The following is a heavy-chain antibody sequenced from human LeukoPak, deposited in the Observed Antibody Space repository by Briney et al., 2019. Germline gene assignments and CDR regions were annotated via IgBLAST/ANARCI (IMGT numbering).Heavy chain of an antibody. CDR3: ARSGGIPARPDY. D-gene: IGHD1-14*01. Sequence: PGGSLRLSCAASGFTFSGYAMHWVRQAPGKGLEYVSAISSNGGSTYYANSVKGRFTISRDNSKNTLYLQMGSLRAEDMAVYYCARSGGIPARPDYWGQGTLVTVSS. CDR2: ISSNGGST. J-gene: IGHJ4*02. V-gene: IGHV3-64*01. CDR1: GFTFSGYA.